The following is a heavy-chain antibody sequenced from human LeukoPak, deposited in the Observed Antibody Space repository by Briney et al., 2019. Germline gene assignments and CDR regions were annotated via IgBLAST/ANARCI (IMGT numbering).Heavy chain of an antibody. D-gene: IGHD3-22*01. V-gene: IGHV1-3*01. Sequence: ASVKVSCKASGYTFTSYYMHWVRQAPGQRLEWMGWINAGNGNTKYSQKFQGRVTITRDTSASTAYMELSSLRSEDTAVYYCARDQEYYYDSSGYYGSDYWGQGTLVTVSS. J-gene: IGHJ4*02. CDR3: ARDQEYYYDSSGYYGSDY. CDR1: GYTFTSYY. CDR2: INAGNGNT.